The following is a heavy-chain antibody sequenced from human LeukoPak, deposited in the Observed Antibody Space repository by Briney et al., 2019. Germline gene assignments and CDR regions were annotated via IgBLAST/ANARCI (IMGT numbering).Heavy chain of an antibody. Sequence: GGSLRLSCAASGFTFSSYWMSWVRQAPGKGLEWVANIKQDGSEKYYVDSVKGRFTISRDNAKNSLYLQMNSLRAEDTAIYFCARTAAKGKLDYWGQGTLVTVSS. CDR2: IKQDGSEK. CDR3: ARTAAKGKLDY. D-gene: IGHD2-2*01. CDR1: GFTFSSYW. J-gene: IGHJ4*02. V-gene: IGHV3-7*03.